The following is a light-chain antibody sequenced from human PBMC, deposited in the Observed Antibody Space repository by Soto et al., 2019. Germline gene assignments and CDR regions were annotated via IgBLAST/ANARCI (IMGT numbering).Light chain of an antibody. CDR1: QTVINNY. V-gene: IGKV3-20*01. CDR3: QQYGSSPLFT. J-gene: IGKJ3*01. Sequence: EIVLTQSPGTLSLSPGERATLSCRASQTVINNYLAWYQQKPGQAPRLLIYGASSRATGIPDRFSGSGSGTDFTLTISRLEPGDFAVYYCQQYGSSPLFTFGPGTKVDIK. CDR2: GAS.